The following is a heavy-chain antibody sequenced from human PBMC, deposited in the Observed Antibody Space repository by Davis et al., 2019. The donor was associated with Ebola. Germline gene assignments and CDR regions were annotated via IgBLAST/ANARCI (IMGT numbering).Heavy chain of an antibody. CDR3: ARETPITSRFDW. CDR2: ISGSGGSV. J-gene: IGHJ4*02. V-gene: IGHV3-48*01. CDR1: GFSFSTYW. D-gene: IGHD3-10*01. Sequence: GESLKISCEGSGFSFSTYWMTWVRQTPEKGLEWVSYISGSGGSVYYADSVRGRFTVSRDNAKNSLYLQMNNLRGEDTAVYYCARETPITSRFDWWGQGSLVTISS.